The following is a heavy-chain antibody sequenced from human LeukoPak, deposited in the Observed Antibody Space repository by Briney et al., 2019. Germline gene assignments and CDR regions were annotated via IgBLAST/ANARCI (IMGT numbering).Heavy chain of an antibody. V-gene: IGHV1-69*13. CDR3: ASSMVRGVKDY. D-gene: IGHD3-10*01. CDR2: IIPIFGTA. CDR1: GGTFSSYA. Sequence: ASVKVSCKASGGTFSSYAISWVRQAPGQGLEWMGGIIPIFGTANCAQKFQGRVTITADESTSTAYMELSSLRSEDTAVYYCASSMVRGVKDYWGQGTLVTVSS. J-gene: IGHJ4*02.